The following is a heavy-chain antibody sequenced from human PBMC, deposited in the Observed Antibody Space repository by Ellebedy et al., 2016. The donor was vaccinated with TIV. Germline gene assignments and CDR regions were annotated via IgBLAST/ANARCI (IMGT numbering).Heavy chain of an antibody. CDR3: TREHWSSLPS. Sequence: GESLKISCAASGFTFSTYWMSWVRQAPGKGLVWVSGITGNGRGTNYADSVRGRFVISRDNAKNILYLQMNSLGADDTAVYYCTREHWSSLPSWGQGTLVTVSS. CDR2: ITGNGRGT. D-gene: IGHD3-3*01. J-gene: IGHJ5*02. CDR1: GFTFSTYW. V-gene: IGHV3-74*01.